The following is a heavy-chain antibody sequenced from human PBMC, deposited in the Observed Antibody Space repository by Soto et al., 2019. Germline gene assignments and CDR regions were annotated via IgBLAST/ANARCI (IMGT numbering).Heavy chain of an antibody. CDR3: ARSDVWTGYYALDY. Sequence: GGSLRLSCGASGFAFSSYEMNWVRQAPGKGLEWVSYISSSGTTMYYADSVQGRFTISRDNAKDSLYLQMSSLRAEDTAIYYCARSDVWTGYYALDYWGQGALVTVSS. D-gene: IGHD3-3*01. CDR1: GFAFSSYE. V-gene: IGHV3-48*03. J-gene: IGHJ4*02. CDR2: ISSSGTTM.